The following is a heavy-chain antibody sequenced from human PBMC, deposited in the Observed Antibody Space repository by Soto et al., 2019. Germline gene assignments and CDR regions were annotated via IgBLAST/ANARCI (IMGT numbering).Heavy chain of an antibody. D-gene: IGHD3-10*01. CDR2: ISAYNGYT. V-gene: IGHV1-18*01. CDR1: GYTFTSYG. CDR3: ARDLKYYGSGSYYVY. Sequence: GASVKVSCKASGYTFTSYGISWVRQAPGQGLEWMGWISAYNGYTNYAQKLQGRVTMTTDTSTSTAYMELRSLRSDDTAVYYCARDLKYYGSGSYYVYWGQGTLVTVSS. J-gene: IGHJ4*02.